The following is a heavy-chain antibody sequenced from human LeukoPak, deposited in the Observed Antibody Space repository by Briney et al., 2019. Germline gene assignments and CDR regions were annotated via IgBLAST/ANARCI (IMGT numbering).Heavy chain of an antibody. D-gene: IGHD5-18*01. CDR3: ATRIQLWSDFDY. Sequence: GGSLRLSCAASGFTFSSYWMHWVRQAPGKGLVWVSRINSDGSSTSYADSVKGRFTISRDNAKNTLYLQMNSLRAEDTAVYYCATRIQLWSDFDYWGQGTLVTVSS. V-gene: IGHV3-74*01. J-gene: IGHJ4*02. CDR1: GFTFSSYW. CDR2: INSDGSST.